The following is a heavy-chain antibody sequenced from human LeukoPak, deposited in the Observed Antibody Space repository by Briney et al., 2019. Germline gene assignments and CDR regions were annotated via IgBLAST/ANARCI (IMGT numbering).Heavy chain of an antibody. J-gene: IGHJ4*02. CDR1: GITFRDYW. CDR2: IKQDGSEK. CDR3: ARSFRKSPDY. Sequence: GGSLRLSCAVSGITFRDYWMTWVRQAPGKGLEWVANIKQDGSEKYYVDSVKGRFTVSRDNANNSLFLQMNSLRADDTAVYYCARSFRKSPDYWGQGTLVTVSS. V-gene: IGHV3-7*03.